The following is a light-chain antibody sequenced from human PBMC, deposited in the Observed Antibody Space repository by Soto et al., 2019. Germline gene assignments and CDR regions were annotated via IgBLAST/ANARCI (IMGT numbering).Light chain of an antibody. CDR3: QSYYSSLSGWA. Sequence: QSVLTQPPSVSGAPGQRVTISCTGSSSNIGAGYDVHWYQQLPGTAPKLLIYGNSNRPSGVPDRFSGSKSGTSASLAITGLQAEDEADYYCQSYYSSLSGWAFGGGTKLTVL. CDR1: SSNIGAGYD. CDR2: GNS. J-gene: IGLJ3*02. V-gene: IGLV1-40*01.